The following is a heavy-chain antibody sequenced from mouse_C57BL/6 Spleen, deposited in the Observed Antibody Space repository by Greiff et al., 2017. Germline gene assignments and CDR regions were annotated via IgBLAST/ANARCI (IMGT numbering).Heavy chain of an antibody. CDR1: GYSITSGYY. V-gene: IGHV3-6*01. Sequence: EVQLMESGPGLVKPSQSLSLTCSVTGYSITSGYYWNWIRQFPGNKLEWMGYISYDGSNNYNPSLKNRISITRDTSKNQFFLKLNSVTTEDTATYYCAAYDYDRGRVYAMDYWGQGTSVTVSS. CDR2: ISYDGSN. CDR3: AAYDYDRGRVYAMDY. J-gene: IGHJ4*01. D-gene: IGHD2-4*01.